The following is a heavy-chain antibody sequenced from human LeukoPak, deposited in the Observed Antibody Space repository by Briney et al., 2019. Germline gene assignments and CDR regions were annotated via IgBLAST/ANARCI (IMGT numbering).Heavy chain of an antibody. D-gene: IGHD5-24*01. V-gene: IGHV1-46*01. CDR2: INPSGGST. CDR3: ARVERRWLHTIGYDY. CDR1: GYTFTSYY. Sequence: ASVKVSCKASGYTFTSYYMHWVRQAPGQGLEWMGIINPSGGSTSYAQKFQGRVTITADESTSTAFMELSSLRSEDTAVYYCARVERRWLHTIGYDYWGQGTLVTVSS. J-gene: IGHJ4*02.